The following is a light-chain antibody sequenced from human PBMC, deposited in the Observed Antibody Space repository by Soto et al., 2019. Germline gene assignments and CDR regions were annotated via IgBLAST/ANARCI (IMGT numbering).Light chain of an antibody. J-gene: IGLJ1*01. V-gene: IGLV1-40*01. CDR1: SSNIEAVFD. CDR2: GNT. Sequence: QPVLTQPPSVSVSPGQRVIISCTGSSSNIEAVFDVHWFQQLPGTAPKLLIYGNTNRPSGVPDRFSGSQSGTSASLAITGLQAEDEADDYCQSYDCSRSVDVFGTGTKLTVL. CDR3: QSYDCSRSVDV.